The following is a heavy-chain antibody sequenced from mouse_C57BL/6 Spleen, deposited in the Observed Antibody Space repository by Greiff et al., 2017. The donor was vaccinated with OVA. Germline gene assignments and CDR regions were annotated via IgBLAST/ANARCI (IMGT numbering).Heavy chain of an antibody. CDR2: IDPSDSYT. D-gene: IGHD2-5*01. CDR1: GYTFTSYW. Sequence: QVQLKQPGAELVMPGASVKLSCKASGYTFTSYWMHWVKQRPGQGLEWIGEIDPSDSYTNYNQKFKGKSTLTVAKSSSTAYMQLSSLTSEDSAVYYCARSGYSKDFDYWGQGTTLTVSS. J-gene: IGHJ2*01. V-gene: IGHV1-69*01. CDR3: ARSGYSKDFDY.